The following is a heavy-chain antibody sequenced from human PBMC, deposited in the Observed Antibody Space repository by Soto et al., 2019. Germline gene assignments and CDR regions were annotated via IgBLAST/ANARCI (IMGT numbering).Heavy chain of an antibody. D-gene: IGHD1-1*01. CDR3: ARFAFNSRFDF. CDR1: GFTVSNNY. Sequence: EVQLVESGGGLVQPGGSLRLSCVVSGFTVSNNYISWVRQAPGKGLEWVSVTYSGGTTYYADSVKGRFTVSREISKNTLYLQMNSLRAEDTAVFYCARFAFNSRFDFWGQGTLVTVSS. V-gene: IGHV3-66*01. J-gene: IGHJ4*02. CDR2: TYSGGTT.